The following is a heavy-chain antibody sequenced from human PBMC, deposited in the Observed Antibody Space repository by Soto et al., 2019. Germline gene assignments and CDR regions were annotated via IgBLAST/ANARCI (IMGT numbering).Heavy chain of an antibody. CDR2: IYTSGNI. J-gene: IGHJ4*02. CDR3: ARGGARAVAATFDY. CDR1: VGSSSGYS. V-gene: IGHV4-4*07. D-gene: IGHD2-15*01. Sequence: SESLSLDCTDSVGSSSGYSWSWIRQTAGKGLEWIGRIYTSGNIDYSPSLKSRVTMSVDTSKNQFSLNLTSVTAADTAVYYCARGGARAVAATFDYWGQGSPVTVSS.